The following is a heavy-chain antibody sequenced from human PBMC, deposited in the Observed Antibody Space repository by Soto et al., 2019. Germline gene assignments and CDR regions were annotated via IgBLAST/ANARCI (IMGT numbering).Heavy chain of an antibody. Sequence: GGSLRLSCVASGFSFSTYPMTWVRQAPGKGLEWVSLISGSGTNTYYAESVKGRFTISRDNSQNTLYLQMNTLGAEDTAVYYCAKEKPTTTCFDSWGQGTLVTVSS. J-gene: IGHJ4*02. CDR2: ISGSGTNT. V-gene: IGHV3-23*01. CDR3: AKEKPTTTCFDS. D-gene: IGHD1-1*01. CDR1: GFSFSTYP.